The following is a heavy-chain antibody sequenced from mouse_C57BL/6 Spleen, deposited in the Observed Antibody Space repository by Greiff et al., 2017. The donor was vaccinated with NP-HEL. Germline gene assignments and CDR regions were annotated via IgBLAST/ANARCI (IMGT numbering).Heavy chain of an antibody. J-gene: IGHJ2*01. Sequence: VQLQQSVAELVRPGASVKLSCAASGFNIKNTYMPWVHQRPEQGLEWIGTINRANGYTKYAPKVPGQATITAEPTPNTAYLQLSSLTSEDTAIYYCAREVHYYGSSTGGQGTTLPVSS. CDR3: AREVHYYGSST. CDR1: GFNIKNTY. D-gene: IGHD1-1*01. CDR2: INRANGYT. V-gene: IGHV14-3*01.